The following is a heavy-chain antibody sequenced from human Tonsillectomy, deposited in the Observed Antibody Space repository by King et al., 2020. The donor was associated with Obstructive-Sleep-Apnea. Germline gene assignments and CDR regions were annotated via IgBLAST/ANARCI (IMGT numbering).Heavy chain of an antibody. CDR2: IKQDGSEK. J-gene: IGHJ4*02. CDR1: GFTFSSYW. D-gene: IGHD6-19*01. Sequence: VQLVESGGGLVQPGGSLRLSCAASGFTFSSYWMNWVRQAPGKGLEWVANIKQDGSEKYYVDSVKGRFTISRDKAKKSLFLQMNSLRAEETAVYYCARGGAVAGRRTDYWGQGTLVTVAS. V-gene: IGHV3-7*03. CDR3: ARGGAVAGRRTDY.